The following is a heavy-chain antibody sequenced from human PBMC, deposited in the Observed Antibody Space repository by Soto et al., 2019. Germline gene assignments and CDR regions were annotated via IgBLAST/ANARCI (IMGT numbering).Heavy chain of an antibody. V-gene: IGHV3-33*01. CDR2: IWYDGSNK. CDR1: RFTFSSYD. Sequence: QPGGSLRLSCAASRFTFSSYDMHWVRQAPAKGLEWVALIWYDGSNKYYADSVKGRFTISRDNSKNMLYLQMNSLRAEDTAVYYCARKTSNWFDPWGQGTLVTVSS. CDR3: ARKTSNWFDP. J-gene: IGHJ5*02.